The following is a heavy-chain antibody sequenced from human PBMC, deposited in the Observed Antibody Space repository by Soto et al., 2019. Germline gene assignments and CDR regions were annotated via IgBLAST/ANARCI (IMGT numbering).Heavy chain of an antibody. CDR1: GFTFSSYG. Sequence: QVQLVESGGGVVQPGRSLRLSCAASGFTFSSYGMHWVRQAPGKGLEWVAVIWYDGSNKYYADSVKGRFTISRDNSKNPLYLQMNSLRAEDTAVYYCARDSRYDSSGYYSWGQGTLVTVSS. CDR2: IWYDGSNK. D-gene: IGHD3-22*01. V-gene: IGHV3-33*01. CDR3: ARDSRYDSSGYYS. J-gene: IGHJ4*02.